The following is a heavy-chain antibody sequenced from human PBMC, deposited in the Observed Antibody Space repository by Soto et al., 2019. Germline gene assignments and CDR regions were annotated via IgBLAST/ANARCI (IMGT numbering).Heavy chain of an antibody. CDR2: IYYRGST. J-gene: IGHJ6*02. CDR1: GGPISGGGYS. Sequence: SETLSLTCTVSGGPISGGGYSWSWIRQPPGKGLEWIGYIYYRGSTNYNPSLKSRVTISVDTSKNQFSLKLSSVTAADTAVYYCARDQGITTFGVYSMYYYGMDVWGQGTTVTVSS. V-gene: IGHV4-61*08. CDR3: ARDQGITTFGVYSMYYYGMDV. D-gene: IGHD3-3*01.